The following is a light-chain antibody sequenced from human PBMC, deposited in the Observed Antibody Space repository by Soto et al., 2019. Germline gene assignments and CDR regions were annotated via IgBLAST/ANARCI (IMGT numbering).Light chain of an antibody. V-gene: IGLV1-44*01. Sequence: QSVLTQPPSASGTPGQRVAFSCSGSNSNIGVNTVSWYQQLPGAAPKLLIYSHSQRPSGVPDRFSGSKSGTSASLAISGLQSDDEADYYCAAWDDSLNGYVFGTGTKLTVL. CDR1: NSNIGVNT. CDR2: SHS. J-gene: IGLJ1*01. CDR3: AAWDDSLNGYV.